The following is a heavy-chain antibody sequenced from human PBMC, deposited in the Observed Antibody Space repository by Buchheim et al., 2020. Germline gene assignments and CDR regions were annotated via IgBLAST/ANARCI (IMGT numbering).Heavy chain of an antibody. V-gene: IGHV4-34*01. CDR1: GGSFSGYY. Sequence: QVQLQQWGAGLLKPSETLSLTCAVYGGSFSGYYWSWIRQPPGKGLEWIGEINHSGSTNYNPSLKSRVTISVDTSKNQLSLKLSSVTAADTAVYYCARVYCSSTSCYPDYWGQGTL. J-gene: IGHJ4*02. D-gene: IGHD2-2*01. CDR2: INHSGST. CDR3: ARVYCSSTSCYPDY.